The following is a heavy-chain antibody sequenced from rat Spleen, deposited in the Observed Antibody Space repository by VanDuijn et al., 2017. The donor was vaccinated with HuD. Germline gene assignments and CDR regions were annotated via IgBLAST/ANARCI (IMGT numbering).Heavy chain of an antibody. CDR1: GFSFSDHY. CDR2: INYDGSNT. CDR3: ATAGSRVSRFAY. J-gene: IGHJ3*01. Sequence: EVQLVESGGGLVQPGGSLKFSCAASGFSFSDHYMAWVRQAPTKGLEWVASINYDGSNTYYRDSVKGRFTISRDNAKSSLYLLMYSLRSEDRATYYCATAGSRVSRFAYWGQCTLVTVSS. D-gene: IGHD1-4*01. V-gene: IGHV5-20*01.